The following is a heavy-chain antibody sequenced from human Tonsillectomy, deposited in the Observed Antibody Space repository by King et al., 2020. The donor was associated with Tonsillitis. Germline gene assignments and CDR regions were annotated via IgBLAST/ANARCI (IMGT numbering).Heavy chain of an antibody. CDR3: AKGWVEMDA. Sequence: DVQLGESGGGLVQPGGSLRLSCAASGVTFGSCAMTWVRHAPGMLREWVSAISGSAGGTYYSHSGEGRLTISRDNSKNTLYLQMNSRRAEDTAVYYCAKGWVEMDAWGQGTLVTVSS. CDR1: GVTFGSCA. D-gene: IGHD5-24*01. CDR2: ISGSAGGT. V-gene: IGHV3-23*04. J-gene: IGHJ4*02.